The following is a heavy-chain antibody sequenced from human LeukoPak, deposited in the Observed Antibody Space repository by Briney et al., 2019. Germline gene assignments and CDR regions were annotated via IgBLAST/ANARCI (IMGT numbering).Heavy chain of an antibody. CDR1: NYTFTSYG. J-gene: IGHJ4*02. CDR2: INAYNGDT. Sequence: EASVKVSCKASNYTFTSYGISWARQAPGQGLEWMAWINAYNGDTNYAQKFQGRVTLTTDTSTSTAYMELRSLRSDDTAVYYCARDGSGVWFDYWGQGTLVTVSS. V-gene: IGHV1-18*01. CDR3: ARDGSGVWFDY. D-gene: IGHD3-10*01.